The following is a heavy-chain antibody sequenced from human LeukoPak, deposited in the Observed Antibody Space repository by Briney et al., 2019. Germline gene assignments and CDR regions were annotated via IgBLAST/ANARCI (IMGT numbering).Heavy chain of an antibody. V-gene: IGHV4-38-2*02. CDR3: ARREGNNFDF. CDR1: GYTVSSGFY. D-gene: IGHD5-24*01. Sequence: PSDTLSLICSVSGYTVSSGFYWDWIRQSPGKEMEWLGSFHHTVNTPYNPSLKGRVSISVDTSKNQLSLKVTSVTAADTATYFCARREGNNFDFWGRGHLVTVSS. J-gene: IGHJ4*02. CDR2: FHHTVNT.